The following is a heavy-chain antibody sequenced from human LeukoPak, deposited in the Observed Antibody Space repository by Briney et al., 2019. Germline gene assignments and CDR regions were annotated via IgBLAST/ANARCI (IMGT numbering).Heavy chain of an antibody. Sequence: PSATLSLTCTVSGYSISSGYFCGWIRQPPGKGLEWVGYIFDSASTNYNPSLKGPVTISVDTSKNQFSLKLSSVTAADTAVYYCARDRVGQQLVGRNSYYYYMDVWGKGTTVTISS. CDR2: IFDSAST. CDR3: ARDRVGQQLVGRNSYYYYMDV. D-gene: IGHD6-13*01. J-gene: IGHJ6*03. V-gene: IGHV4-61*01. CDR1: GYSISSGYF.